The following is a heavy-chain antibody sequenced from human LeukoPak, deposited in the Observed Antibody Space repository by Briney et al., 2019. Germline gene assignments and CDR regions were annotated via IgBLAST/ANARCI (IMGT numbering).Heavy chain of an antibody. CDR3: ARDPQGWNGDYFDY. V-gene: IGHV4-39*07. D-gene: IGHD1-1*01. CDR1: GGSISSSSYY. J-gene: IGHJ4*02. CDR2: IYYSGST. Sequence: PSETLSLTCTVSGGSISSSSYYWGWVRQPPGKGLEWIGSIYYSGSTYYNPSLKSRVTISVDTSKNQFSLKLSSVTAADTAVYYWARDPQGWNGDYFDYWGQGPLVTVSS.